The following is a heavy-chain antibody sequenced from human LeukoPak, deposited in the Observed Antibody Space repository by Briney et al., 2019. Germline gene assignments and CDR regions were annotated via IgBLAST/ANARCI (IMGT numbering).Heavy chain of an antibody. Sequence: PGGSLRLSCAASGFTFSSYAMHWVRQAPGKGLEWVALISYDGSNKYYADSVKARFIISRDNAKNSLYLQMNSLRAEDTAVYYCAELGITMIGGVWGKGTTVTISS. D-gene: IGHD3-10*02. CDR1: GFTFSSYA. CDR2: ISYDGSNK. J-gene: IGHJ6*04. V-gene: IGHV3-30*04. CDR3: AELGITMIGGV.